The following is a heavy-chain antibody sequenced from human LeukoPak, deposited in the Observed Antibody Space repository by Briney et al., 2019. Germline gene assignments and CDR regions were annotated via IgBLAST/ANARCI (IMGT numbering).Heavy chain of an antibody. V-gene: IGHV1-3*01. J-gene: IGHJ4*02. CDR2: INAGNGNT. D-gene: IGHD3-9*01. CDR3: ARGFDWSPYDTNYFDY. CDR1: GYTLTSFA. Sequence: ASVTVSCKASGYTLTSFAMHWVRQAPGQRLEWMGWINAGNGNTKYSQKFQGRVTITRDTSASTAYMELSSLRSEDTAVYYCARGFDWSPYDTNYFDYWGQGTLVTVSS.